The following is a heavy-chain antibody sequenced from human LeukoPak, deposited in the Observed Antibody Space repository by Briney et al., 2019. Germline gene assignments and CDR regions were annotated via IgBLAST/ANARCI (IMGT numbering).Heavy chain of an antibody. CDR2: IYYSGST. CDR3: ARLNYGDYYFDY. J-gene: IGHJ4*02. V-gene: IGHV4-34*01. Sequence: SETLSLTCAVYGGSFSGYYWGWIRQPPGKGLEWIGSIYYSGSTDYNPSLKSRATISVDTSKNQLSLKLSSVTAADTAVYYCARLNYGDYYFDYWGQGTLVTVSS. CDR1: GGSFSGYY. D-gene: IGHD4-17*01.